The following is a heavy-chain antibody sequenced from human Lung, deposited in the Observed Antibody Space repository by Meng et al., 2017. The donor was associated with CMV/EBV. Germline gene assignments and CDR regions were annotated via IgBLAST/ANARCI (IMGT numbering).Heavy chain of an antibody. CDR3: ARDYSGDSNSFDF. CDR1: GYTFADHY. J-gene: IGHJ5*01. D-gene: IGHD2-21*01. CDR2: NSTNSGGT. V-gene: IGHV1-2*06. Sequence: KTSGYTFADHYNQWVRQAPGEGLEWMGRNSTNSGGTKAAKKFQDRVTMTRDTSINTVYMEVSSLKFDDTAVYYCARDYSGDSNSFDFWGQGTLVTVSS.